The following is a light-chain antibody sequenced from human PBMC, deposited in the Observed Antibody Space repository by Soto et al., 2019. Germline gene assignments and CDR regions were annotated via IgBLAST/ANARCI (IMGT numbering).Light chain of an antibody. J-gene: IGKJ1*01. CDR1: QGISSY. CDR2: AAS. CDR3: LQYYSYPHT. Sequence: AIRMTQSPSSFSASTGDRVTITCRASQGISSYLAWYQQKPGKAPKLLIYAASTLQSGVPSRFSGSGSGTDFTLTVSCLQYEDFATYYCLQYYSYPHTFGQGTKVEIK. V-gene: IGKV1-8*01.